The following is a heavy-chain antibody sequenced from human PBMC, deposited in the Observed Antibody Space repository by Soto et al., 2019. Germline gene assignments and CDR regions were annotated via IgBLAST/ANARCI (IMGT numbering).Heavy chain of an antibody. V-gene: IGHV1-18*01. D-gene: IGHD6-19*01. J-gene: IGHJ4*02. CDR3: ARAGVWRSSGWYDDY. Sequence: QVQLVQSGAEVKKPGASVKVSCKASGYTFTSYGISWVRQAPVQWLEGMGWISAYNGNTNYAQTLQGRVTMTTDTSTSTAYMELRSLRSDDTAVYYCARAGVWRSSGWYDDYWGQGTLVTVSS. CDR1: GYTFTSYG. CDR2: ISAYNGNT.